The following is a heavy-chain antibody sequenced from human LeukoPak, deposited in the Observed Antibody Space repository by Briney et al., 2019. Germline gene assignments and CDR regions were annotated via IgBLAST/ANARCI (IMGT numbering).Heavy chain of an antibody. CDR2: IYYSGST. CDR3: ARVLRIAVAGTVDY. CDR1: GGSISSGDYY. D-gene: IGHD6-19*01. V-gene: IGHV4-30-4*01. Sequence: PSETLSLTCTVSGGSISSGDYYWSWIRQPPGKGLEWIGYIYYSGSTYYNPSLKSRVTISVDTSKNQFSLKLSSVTAAGTAVYYCARVLRIAVAGTVDYWGQGTLVTVSS. J-gene: IGHJ4*02.